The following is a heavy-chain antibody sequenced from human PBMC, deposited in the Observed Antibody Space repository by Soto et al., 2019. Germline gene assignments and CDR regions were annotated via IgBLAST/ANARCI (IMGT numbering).Heavy chain of an antibody. Sequence: QLQLQESGSGLVKPSQTLSLTCAVSGGSISSGGYSWSWIRQPPGKGLEWIGYIYHSGSTYYNPSLKSRVTMSVDRSKNQFPLKLSSVPAADTAVYYCAAGGGLPRYYWGQGTLVTVSS. V-gene: IGHV4-30-2*01. D-gene: IGHD5-12*01. CDR3: AAGGGLPRYY. J-gene: IGHJ4*02. CDR2: IYHSGST. CDR1: GGSISSGGYS.